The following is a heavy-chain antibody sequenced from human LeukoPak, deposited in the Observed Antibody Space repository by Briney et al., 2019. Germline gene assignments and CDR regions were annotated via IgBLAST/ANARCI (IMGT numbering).Heavy chain of an antibody. CDR2: IYHSGST. CDR3: AGSPTYWYFDL. V-gene: IGHV4-30-2*01. CDR1: GGSISSGGYY. Sequence: PSETLSLTCTVSGGSISSGGYYWSWIRQPPGKGLEWIGYIYHSGSTYYNPSLKSRVTILVDRSKNQFSLKLSSVTAADTAVYYCAGSPTYWYFDLWGRGTLVTVSS. J-gene: IGHJ2*01. D-gene: IGHD3-10*01.